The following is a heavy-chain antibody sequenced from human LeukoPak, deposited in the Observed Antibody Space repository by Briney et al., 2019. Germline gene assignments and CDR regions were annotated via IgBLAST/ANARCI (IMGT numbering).Heavy chain of an antibody. J-gene: IGHJ5*02. V-gene: IGHV4-30-4*08. D-gene: IGHD3-3*01. Sequence: PSETLSLTCTVSGGSISSGDYYWSWIRQPPGKGLEWIGYIYYSGSTYYNPSLKSRVTISVDTSKNQFSLKLSSVTAADTAVYYCARVHLLFGVVWGFDPWGQGTLVTVSS. CDR3: ARVHLLFGVVWGFDP. CDR1: GGSISSGDYY. CDR2: IYYSGST.